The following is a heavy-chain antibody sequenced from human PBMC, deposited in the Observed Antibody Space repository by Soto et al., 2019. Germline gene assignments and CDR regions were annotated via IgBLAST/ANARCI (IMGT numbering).Heavy chain of an antibody. CDR3: AKDGDSGWFFDY. V-gene: IGHV3-30*18. D-gene: IGHD6-19*01. J-gene: IGHJ4*02. CDR2: ISYDGSNK. CDR1: GFTFSSYG. Sequence: GGSLRFSCAASGFTFSSYGMHWVRQAPGKGLEWVAVISYDGSNKYYADSVKGRFTISRDNSKNTLYLQMNSLRAEDTAVYYCAKDGDSGWFFDYWGQGTLVTVSS.